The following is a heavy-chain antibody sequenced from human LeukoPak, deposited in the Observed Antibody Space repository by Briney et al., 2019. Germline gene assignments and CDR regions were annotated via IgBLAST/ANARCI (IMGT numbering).Heavy chain of an antibody. CDR3: ARGGLGGQQLVLRDYYYYYGMDV. D-gene: IGHD6-13*01. V-gene: IGHV3-23*01. CDR1: GFTFSSYA. J-gene: IGHJ6*02. CDR2: ISASGGST. Sequence: QPGGSLRLSCSASGFTFSSYATSWVRQAPGKGLEWVSAISASGGSTYFADSVKGGFTISRDNSKNTLYLQMNSLRAEDTAVYYCARGGLGGQQLVLRDYYYYYGMDVWGQGTTVTVSS.